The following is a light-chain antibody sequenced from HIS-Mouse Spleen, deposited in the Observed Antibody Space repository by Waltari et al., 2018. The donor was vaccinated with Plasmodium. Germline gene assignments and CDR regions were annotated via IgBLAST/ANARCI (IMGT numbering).Light chain of an antibody. CDR2: DVS. V-gene: IGLV2-14*03. J-gene: IGLJ1*01. CDR1: SSDVGGYNY. Sequence: QSALTQPASVSGSPGQSITISCTGTSSDVGGYNYVSWYQQHPATAPKLMLYDVSNRPSGVFNRFSGSKAGNKASLTISWLQAEDEADYDCSSYTSSSTLNYVFGTGTKVTVL. CDR3: SSYTSSSTLNYV.